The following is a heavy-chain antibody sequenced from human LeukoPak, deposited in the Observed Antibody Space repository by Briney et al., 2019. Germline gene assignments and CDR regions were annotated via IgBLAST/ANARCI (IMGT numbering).Heavy chain of an antibody. CDR1: GFTFSTYS. CDR3: ARYQYSSGQMFDY. CDR2: IDSSSSTI. J-gene: IGHJ4*02. V-gene: IGHV3-48*02. Sequence: GGSLRLSCAASGFTFSTYSMNWVRQAPGKGLGWVSYIDSSSSTIYYADSVKGRFTISRDNAKNSLYLQMNSLRDADTAVYYCARYQYSSGQMFDYWGQGTLVTVSS. D-gene: IGHD6-19*01.